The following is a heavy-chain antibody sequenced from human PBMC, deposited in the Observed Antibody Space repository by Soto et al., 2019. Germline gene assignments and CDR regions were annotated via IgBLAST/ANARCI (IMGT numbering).Heavy chain of an antibody. CDR3: AREGVTPSYYYYYGMDV. Sequence: QVQLQESGPGLVKPSETLSLTCTVSGGSISSYYWSWIRQPPGKGLEWIGYISYSGSTNYNSSLTSRATISVDTSKNQFSLKLSSVTAADTAVYYCAREGVTPSYYYYYGMDVWGQGTTVTVSS. CDR1: GGSISSYY. CDR2: ISYSGST. V-gene: IGHV4-59*01. D-gene: IGHD5-18*01. J-gene: IGHJ6*02.